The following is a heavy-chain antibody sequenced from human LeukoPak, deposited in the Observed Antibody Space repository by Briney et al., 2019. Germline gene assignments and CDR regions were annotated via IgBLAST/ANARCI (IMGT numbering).Heavy chain of an antibody. V-gene: IGHV3-48*04. CDR3: ARATGILLAMSYLHC. CDR1: GFSFRSYT. CDR2: ISAFSNTE. D-gene: IGHD2-21*01. Sequence: PGGSLRLSCVASGFSFRSYTMHWVRLAPGKGLKWLSYISAFSNTEHYADSVKGRFTVSRDNAKNSLFLQMNNLTAEDTAVYYCARATGILLAMSYLHCWGQGALVTFAS. J-gene: IGHJ1*01.